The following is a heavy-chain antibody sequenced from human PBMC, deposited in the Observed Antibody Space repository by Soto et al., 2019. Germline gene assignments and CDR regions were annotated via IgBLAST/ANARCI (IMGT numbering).Heavy chain of an antibody. D-gene: IGHD4-17*01. CDR1: GGSISSGGYY. J-gene: IGHJ4*02. Sequence: PSETLSLTCTVSGGSISSGGYYWSWIRQHPGKGLEWIGYIYYSGSTYYNPSLKSRVTISVDTSKNQFSLKLSSVTAADTAVYYCARNPSYGDYVSTTFDYWGQGTLVTVSS. CDR2: IYYSGST. V-gene: IGHV4-31*03. CDR3: ARNPSYGDYVSTTFDY.